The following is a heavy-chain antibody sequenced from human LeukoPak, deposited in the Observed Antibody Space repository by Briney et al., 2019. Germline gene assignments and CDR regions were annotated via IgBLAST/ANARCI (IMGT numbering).Heavy chain of an antibody. J-gene: IGHJ4*02. CDR1: GGSISSCY. V-gene: IGHV4-4*07. Sequence: PSETLSLTCTVSGGSISSCYWSWIRQPAGKGLEWIGRIVPSGSTDYNPSLKSRVTMSVDTSKSQFSLKLNSVTAADTAVYYCAKEGAAPGPDFDYWGQGTLVIVSS. D-gene: IGHD6-13*01. CDR2: IVPSGST. CDR3: AKEGAAPGPDFDY.